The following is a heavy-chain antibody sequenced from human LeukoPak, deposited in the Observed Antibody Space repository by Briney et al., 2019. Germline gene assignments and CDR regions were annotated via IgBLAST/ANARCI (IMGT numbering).Heavy chain of an antibody. V-gene: IGHV4-59*08. J-gene: IGHJ4*02. CDR2: IFNSGTT. CDR1: GGSISSYY. D-gene: IGHD5-12*01. CDR3: ARTGGYEGGY. Sequence: PSETLSLTCTVSGGSISSYYWSWIWQPPGKGLEWIAYIFNSGTTNYNPSLKSRVTISVDTSKNQFSLKLSSVTAADTAVYYCARTGGYEGGYWGQGTLVTVSS.